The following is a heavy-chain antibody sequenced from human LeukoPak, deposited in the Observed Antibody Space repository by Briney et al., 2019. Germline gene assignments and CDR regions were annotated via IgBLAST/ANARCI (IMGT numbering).Heavy chain of an antibody. CDR3: ARVYYYDSRG. J-gene: IGHJ4*02. CDR1: GFTFSSYA. D-gene: IGHD3-22*01. CDR2: ISYDGSNK. V-gene: IGHV3-30-3*01. Sequence: PGRSLRLSCAASGFTFSSYAMHWVRQAPGKGLEWVAVISYDGSNKYYADSVKGRFTISRDNAKNSLYLQMNSLRAEDTAVYYCARVYYYDSRGWGQGTLVTVSS.